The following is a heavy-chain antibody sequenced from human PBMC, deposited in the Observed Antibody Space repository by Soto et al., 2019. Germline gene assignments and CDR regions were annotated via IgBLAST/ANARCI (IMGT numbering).Heavy chain of an antibody. CDR3: ARDKVTIFGKSGFDP. Sequence: QVHLVESGGGVVQPGRSLRLSCVASGFPFSTSGMHWVRQAPGKGLEWVAVIWYDGSNTFYADSVKGRFTISRDNSKNTLHLHMTSLRAEDTALYYCARDKVTIFGKSGFDPWGQGTLVTVSS. D-gene: IGHD3-3*01. CDR1: GFPFSTSG. CDR2: IWYDGSNT. V-gene: IGHV3-33*01. J-gene: IGHJ5*02.